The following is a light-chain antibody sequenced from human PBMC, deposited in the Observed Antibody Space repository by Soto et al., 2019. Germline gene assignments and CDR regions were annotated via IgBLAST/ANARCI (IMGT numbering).Light chain of an antibody. Sequence: DIQMTQSPSTLSAFVGDRVTITCRASQNIRGWLAWYQQRPGKAPDLLIFEASRLEGGVPSRFSGSGSGTESTLTIDSLQPDDFATCCCQQYDGYSPTFGQGTRVEFK. V-gene: IGKV1-5*01. CDR1: QNIRGW. J-gene: IGKJ1*01. CDR3: QQYDGYSPT. CDR2: EAS.